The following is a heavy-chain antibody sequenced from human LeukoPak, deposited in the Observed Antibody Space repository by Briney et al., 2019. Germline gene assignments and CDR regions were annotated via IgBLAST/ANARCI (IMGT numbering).Heavy chain of an antibody. D-gene: IGHD3-16*01. Sequence: PGGSLRLSCAASGFTFSNAWMSWVRQAPGKGLEWVGRIKSKTDGGTTDYAAPVKGRFTISRDDSKNTLYLQMNSLKTEDTAVYYCAKRIGGVNSFDHWGQGTLVTVSS. J-gene: IGHJ4*02. V-gene: IGHV3-15*01. CDR1: GFTFSNAW. CDR2: IKSKTDGGTT. CDR3: AKRIGGVNSFDH.